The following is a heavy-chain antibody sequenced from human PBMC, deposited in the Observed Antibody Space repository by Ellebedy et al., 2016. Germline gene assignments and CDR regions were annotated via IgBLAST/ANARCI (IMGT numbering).Heavy chain of an antibody. J-gene: IGHJ4*02. CDR1: GYTFTSYA. CDR2: INAGNGNT. Sequence: ASVKVSCKASGYTFTSYAMHWVRQAPGQRLEWMGWINAGNGNTKYSQKFQGRVTITRDTSASTAYMELRSLRSDDTAVYYCAREVDIVATTPDYWGQGTLVTVSS. V-gene: IGHV1-3*01. CDR3: AREVDIVATTPDY. D-gene: IGHD5-12*01.